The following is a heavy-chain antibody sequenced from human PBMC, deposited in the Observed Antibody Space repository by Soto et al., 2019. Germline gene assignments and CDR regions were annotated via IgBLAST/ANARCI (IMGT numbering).Heavy chain of an antibody. Sequence: SSDRLSLICTVAGGAISSYYLTCIRQPPGKGLEWIGYIYYSGSTYYNPSLKSRVTISVDTSKNQFSLRLNSVTAADTAVYYCARRTVTTIYYYGMDVWGQGTTVTFYS. D-gene: IGHD4-17*01. V-gene: IGHV4-59*07. J-gene: IGHJ6*02. CDR1: GGAISSYY. CDR3: ARRTVTTIYYYGMDV. CDR2: IYYSGST.